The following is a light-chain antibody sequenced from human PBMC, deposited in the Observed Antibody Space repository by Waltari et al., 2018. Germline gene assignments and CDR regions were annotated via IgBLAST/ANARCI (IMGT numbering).Light chain of an antibody. J-gene: IGKJ2*01. CDR3: QQYGSSPPYT. CDR2: GAS. V-gene: IGKV3-20*01. Sequence: EIVLTQSPGTLSLSPGESATLSCRASPSVSSSYLAWYQQKPGQAPRLLIYGASSRATGIPDRFSGSGSGTDFTLTISRLEPEDFAVYYCQQYGSSPPYTFGQGTKLEIK. CDR1: PSVSSSY.